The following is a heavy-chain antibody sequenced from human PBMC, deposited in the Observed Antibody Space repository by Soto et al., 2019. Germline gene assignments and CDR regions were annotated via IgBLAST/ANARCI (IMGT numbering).Heavy chain of an antibody. Sequence: QVQLVQSGAEVKKPGASVKVSCKASGYTFTSYGISWVRQAPGQGLEWMGWISAYNGNTNYAQKLQGRVTMTTDTSXNTAYMELRSLRSDDTAVYYCARETCDGSCKGWFDPWGQGTLVTVSS. CDR3: ARETCDGSCKGWFDP. D-gene: IGHD2-15*01. J-gene: IGHJ5*02. V-gene: IGHV1-18*01. CDR2: ISAYNGNT. CDR1: GYTFTSYG.